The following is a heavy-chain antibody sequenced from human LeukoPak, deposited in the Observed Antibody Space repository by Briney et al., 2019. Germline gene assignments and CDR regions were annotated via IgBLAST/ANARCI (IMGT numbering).Heavy chain of an antibody. CDR3: AMTITLGDAFDI. V-gene: IGHV4-59*12. CDR2: IYYSGST. CDR1: GGSISSYY. J-gene: IGHJ3*02. D-gene: IGHD5-24*01. Sequence: SETLSLTCTVSGGSISSYYWSWIRQPPGKGLEWIGYIYYSGSTNYNPSLKSRVTISVDTSKNQFSLKLSSVTAADTAVYYCAMTITLGDAFDIWGQGTMVTVSS.